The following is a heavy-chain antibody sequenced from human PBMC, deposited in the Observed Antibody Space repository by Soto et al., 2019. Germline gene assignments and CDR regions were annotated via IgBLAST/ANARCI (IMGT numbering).Heavy chain of an antibody. D-gene: IGHD2-15*01. CDR3: ARVVVAVKGGWFDP. Sequence: QLQLQESGSGLVKPSQTLSLPCAVSGGSISSGDYCWSWIRQAPGKGLEWIGYMYNSGSTYYNPSLKRRVTISVDRYKNQFSLKLSSVTAADTAVYYCARVVVAVKGGWFDPWGQGTLVTVSS. V-gene: IGHV4-30-2*01. J-gene: IGHJ5*02. CDR2: MYNSGST. CDR1: GGSISSGDYC.